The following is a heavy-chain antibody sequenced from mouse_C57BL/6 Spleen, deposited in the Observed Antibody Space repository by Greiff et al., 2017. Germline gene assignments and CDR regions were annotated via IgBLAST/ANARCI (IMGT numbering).Heavy chain of an antibody. Sequence: QVQLQQSGTELVKPGSSVKLSCKASGYTFTSYWMHWVKQRPVQGLEWIGNINPTNGGTNYNEKFKSKATLTVDKSSSTAYMQLSSLSSEDSAVYYCARGGRSALAYWGQGTLVTVSA. V-gene: IGHV1-53*01. J-gene: IGHJ3*01. CDR2: INPTNGGT. CDR3: ARGGRSALAY. CDR1: GYTFTSYW. D-gene: IGHD1-1*02.